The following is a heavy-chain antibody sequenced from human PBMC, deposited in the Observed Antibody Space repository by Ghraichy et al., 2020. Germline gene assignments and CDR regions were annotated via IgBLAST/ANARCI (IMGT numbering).Heavy chain of an antibody. D-gene: IGHD3-9*01. V-gene: IGHV3-23*01. CDR2: ISGGGGTT. CDR3: AKEEGITIFRPLEY. J-gene: IGHJ4*02. Sequence: GGSLRLSCAASGFTFSSYAMSWVRQAPGKGLEWVSGISGGGGTTYYADSVKGRFTISRDNSKNTLYLQMNSLRAEDTAVYYCAKEEGITIFRPLEYWGQGTLVIVSS. CDR1: GFTFSSYA.